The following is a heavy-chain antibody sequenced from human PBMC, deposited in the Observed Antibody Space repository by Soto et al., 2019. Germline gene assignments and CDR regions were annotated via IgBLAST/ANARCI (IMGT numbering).Heavy chain of an antibody. J-gene: IGHJ6*02. D-gene: IGHD1-26*01. CDR1: GGTFSSYA. V-gene: IGHV1-69*13. CDR3: ASDGGDYTLNYGMDV. Sequence: ASVKVSCKASGGTFSSYAISWVRQAPGQGLEWMGGIIPIFGTANYAQKFQGRVTITADESTGTAYMELSSLRSEDTAVYYCASDGGDYTLNYGMDVWGQGTTVTVSS. CDR2: IIPIFGTA.